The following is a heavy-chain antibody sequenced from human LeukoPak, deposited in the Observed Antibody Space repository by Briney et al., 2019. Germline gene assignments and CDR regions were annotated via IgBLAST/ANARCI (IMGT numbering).Heavy chain of an antibody. CDR3: ARDCSSTSCSLGGRYYFYGLDV. J-gene: IGHJ6*02. CDR1: GGTFSSYA. Sequence: ASVKVSCKASGGTFSSYAISWVRQAPGQGLEWMGWMNANSGNTGYAQKFQGRVTMTRNTSISTAYMELSSLRSEDTAVYYCARDCSSTSCSLGGRYYFYGLDVWGQGTTVTVSS. D-gene: IGHD2-2*01. V-gene: IGHV1-8*02. CDR2: MNANSGNT.